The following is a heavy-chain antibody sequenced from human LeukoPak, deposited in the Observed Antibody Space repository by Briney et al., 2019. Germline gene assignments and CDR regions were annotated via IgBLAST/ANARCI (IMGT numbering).Heavy chain of an antibody. J-gene: IGHJ4*02. Sequence: ASVKVSCKASGYTFTSYDINWVRQATGQGLEWMGWMNPNSGNTGYAQKFQGRVTMTRNTSISTAYMELSSLRSGDTAVYYCASVPGRRGYSYGYSHWGQGTLVTVSS. CDR2: MNPNSGNT. V-gene: IGHV1-8*01. CDR1: GYTFTSYD. D-gene: IGHD5-18*01. CDR3: ASVPGRRGYSYGYSH.